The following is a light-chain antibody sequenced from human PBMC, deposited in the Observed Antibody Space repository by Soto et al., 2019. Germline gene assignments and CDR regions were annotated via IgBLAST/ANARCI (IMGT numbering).Light chain of an antibody. V-gene: IGKV1-5*01. CDR2: DAS. CDR3: QHYNTYSPWT. J-gene: IGKJ1*01. CDR1: QTISSW. Sequence: DIQRTQSPSTLSGSVGDRVTITCRASQTISSWLAWYQQKPGEAPKLLIYDASALPRGVPSRFSGSGSGTEFTLTISGLQPGDFATYYCQHYNTYSPWTFGQGTKLDIK.